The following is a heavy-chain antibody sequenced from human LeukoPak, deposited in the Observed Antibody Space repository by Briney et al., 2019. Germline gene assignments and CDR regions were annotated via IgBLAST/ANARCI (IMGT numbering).Heavy chain of an antibody. CDR3: AREVNYDFWSGSPYYYYYGMDV. V-gene: IGHV3-48*03. Sequence: GGSLRLSCAASGFTFSSYEMNWVRQAPGKGLEWVSYISSSGSTIYYADSVKGRFTISRDNAKNSLYLQMNSLRTEDTAVYYCAREVNYDFWSGSPYYYYYGMDVWGQGTTVTVSS. CDR2: ISSSGSTI. J-gene: IGHJ6*02. CDR1: GFTFSSYE. D-gene: IGHD3-3*01.